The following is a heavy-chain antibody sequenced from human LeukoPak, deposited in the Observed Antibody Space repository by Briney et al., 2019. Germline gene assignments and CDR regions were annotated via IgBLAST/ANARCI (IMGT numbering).Heavy chain of an antibody. V-gene: IGHV4-30-4*08. Sequence: SQTLSLTCTVSGGSISSGDYYWSWIRQPPGKGLEWIGYIYYSGSTYYNPSLKSRVTISVDTSKNQFSLKLSCVTAAVTAVYYCARGKDYDSSRYYPQYYYYYYMDVWGKGTTVTVSS. J-gene: IGHJ6*03. CDR1: GGSISSGDYY. CDR3: ARGKDYDSSRYYPQYYYYYYMDV. CDR2: IYYSGST. D-gene: IGHD3-22*01.